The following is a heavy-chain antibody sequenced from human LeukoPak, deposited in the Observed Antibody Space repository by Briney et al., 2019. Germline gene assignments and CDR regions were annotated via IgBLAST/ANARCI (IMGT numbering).Heavy chain of an antibody. V-gene: IGHV1-24*01. J-gene: IGHJ3*02. CDR1: GYTLTELS. CDR2: FDPEDGET. D-gene: IGHD4-17*01. Sequence: GASVKVSCKVSGYTLTELSMHWVRQAPGKGLEWMGGFDPEDGETIYAQKFQGRVTMTEDTSTDTAYMELSSLRSEDTAVYYCATVLRLDDYERDAFDIWGQGTVVTVSS. CDR3: ATVLRLDDYERDAFDI.